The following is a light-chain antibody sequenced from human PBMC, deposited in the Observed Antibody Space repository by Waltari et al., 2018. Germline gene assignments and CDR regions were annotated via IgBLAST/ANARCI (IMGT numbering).Light chain of an antibody. Sequence: DIVMTQSPDSLAVSLGERATINCKSSQSVLYSSNNKNYLAWYQQKPGQPPQLLIYWASTRESGVPDRFRGRGSGTDFTLTISSLQAEDVAVYYGHQYPSGHTFGQGPKLEI. CDR1: QSVLYSSNNKNY. V-gene: IGKV4-1*01. J-gene: IGKJ2*01. CDR2: WAS. CDR3: HQYPSGHT.